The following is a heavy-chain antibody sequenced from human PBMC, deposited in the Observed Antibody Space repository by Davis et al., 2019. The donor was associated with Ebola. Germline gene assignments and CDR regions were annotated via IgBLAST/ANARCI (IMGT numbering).Heavy chain of an antibody. V-gene: IGHV3-7*01. Sequence: PGGSLRLSCTASGFTFTGHWMTWVRQAPGKGLEWVANIRPDGSDKNYVDSVKGRFTISRDNAKNSLYLQMNSLRAEDTALYYCARDIPRKGGFDPWGQGTLVAVST. J-gene: IGHJ5*02. CDR2: IRPDGSDK. CDR3: ARDIPRKGGFDP. CDR1: GFTFTGHW.